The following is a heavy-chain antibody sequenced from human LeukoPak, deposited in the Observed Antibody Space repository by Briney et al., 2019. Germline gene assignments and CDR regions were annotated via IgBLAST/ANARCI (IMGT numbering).Heavy chain of an antibody. CDR2: ISSSSSYI. V-gene: IGHV3-21*01. D-gene: IGHD5-24*01. CDR1: GFTFSSYS. Sequence: GGSLRLSCAASGFTFSSYSMNWVRQAPGKGLEWVSSISSSSSYIYYADSVKGRFTISRDNAKNSLYLQMNSLRAEDTAVYYCARGGQGDGYSADEAFDFWGQGTMVTVS. CDR3: ARGGQGDGYSADEAFDF. J-gene: IGHJ3*01.